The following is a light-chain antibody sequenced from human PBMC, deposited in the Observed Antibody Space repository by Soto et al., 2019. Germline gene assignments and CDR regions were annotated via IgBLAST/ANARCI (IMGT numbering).Light chain of an antibody. V-gene: IGLV2-23*02. J-gene: IGLJ1*01. Sequence: QSLLTQPASVSGSPGQSITISCTGTSSDVGSYDLVSWYQQHPGKAPKLMIYEVSKRPSGVSNRFSGSKSGNTASLTISGLQAEDEADYYCCSYAGTSTYVFGTGTQLTVL. CDR1: SSDVGSYDL. CDR3: CSYAGTSTYV. CDR2: EVS.